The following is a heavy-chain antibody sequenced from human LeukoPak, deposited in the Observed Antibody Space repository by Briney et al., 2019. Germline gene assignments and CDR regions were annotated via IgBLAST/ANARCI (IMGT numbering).Heavy chain of an antibody. V-gene: IGHV3-21*01. D-gene: IGHD6-13*01. CDR2: ISSSSSYI. CDR3: ARDQTPGIAAAGYYNWFDP. Sequence: GGSLRLSCAASGFTFSSYSMNWVRQAPGKGLEWVSSISSSSSYIYYADSVKGRFTISRDNAKNSLYLQMNSLRAEDTAVYYCARDQTPGIAAAGYYNWFDPWGQGTLVTVSS. CDR1: GFTFSSYS. J-gene: IGHJ5*02.